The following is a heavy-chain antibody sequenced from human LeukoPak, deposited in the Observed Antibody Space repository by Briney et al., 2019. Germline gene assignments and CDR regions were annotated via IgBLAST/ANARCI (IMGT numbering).Heavy chain of an antibody. CDR2: IYSGGST. J-gene: IGHJ3*02. D-gene: IGHD4-23*01. CDR1: GFTVSTNY. CDR3: ARVRGGNRGDAFDI. V-gene: IGHV3-66*01. Sequence: GGSLRLSCAASGFTVSTNYMSWVRQAPGKGLEWVSVIYSGGSTYCADSVKGRFTISRDNSKNTLYVQMKSLGAEDTALYYCARVRGGNRGDAFDIWGQGTMVTVSS.